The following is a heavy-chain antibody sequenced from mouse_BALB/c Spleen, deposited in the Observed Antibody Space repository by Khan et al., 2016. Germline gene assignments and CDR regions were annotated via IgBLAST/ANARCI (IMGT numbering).Heavy chain of an antibody. CDR2: ISSGGNYT. D-gene: IGHD3-1*01. J-gene: IGHJ3*01. CDR1: GFTFSSYT. V-gene: IGHV5-6-4*01. CDR3: TRDSSGGFAY. Sequence: EVELVESGGGLVKPGGSLKLSCAASGFTFSSYTMSWVRQTPEKRLEWVATISSGGNYTSYPDTVKGRFTISRDNAKNTLYLQMSSLESEDTAMYYCTRDSSGGFAYWGQGTLVTVSA.